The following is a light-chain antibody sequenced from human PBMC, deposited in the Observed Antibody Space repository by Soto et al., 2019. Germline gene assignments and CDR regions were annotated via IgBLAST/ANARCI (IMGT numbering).Light chain of an antibody. V-gene: IGLV2-23*01. CDR1: SSDVGSYNL. Sequence: QSALTQPASVSGSPGQSISISCTGTSSDVGSYNLVSWYQQHPGMAPKLMIYEGTKRPSGVSNRFSGSKSGNTASLTISGLQAEDEANYYCCSFAGSSTLVFGGGTKVTVL. J-gene: IGLJ2*01. CDR2: EGT. CDR3: CSFAGSSTLV.